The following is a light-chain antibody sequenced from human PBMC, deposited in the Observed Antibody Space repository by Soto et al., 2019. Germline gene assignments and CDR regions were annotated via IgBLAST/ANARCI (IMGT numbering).Light chain of an antibody. CDR1: QSISTY. CDR2: AAS. V-gene: IGKV1-39*01. J-gene: IGKJ5*01. Sequence: DIQMTQSPSSLSASVGDRGAITCLASQSISTYLNWYQQKPGKAPKVLIYAASNLQSGVPPRFSGSGSGTDFTLTISSLQPEDVATYFCQQSYRTPITFGQGTRREIK. CDR3: QQSYRTPIT.